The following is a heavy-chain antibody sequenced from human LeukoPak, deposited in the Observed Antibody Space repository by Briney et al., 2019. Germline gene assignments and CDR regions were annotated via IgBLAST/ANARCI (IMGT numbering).Heavy chain of an antibody. CDR2: IRSSGSTI. D-gene: IGHD1-7*01. Sequence: GGSLRLSCAASGFTFSNHGMHWVRQAPGKGLEWVSYIRSSGSTIYYADSVKGRFTVSRDNAKNSLYLQMNSLRAEDTAVYYCARELELRNYFDYWGQGTLVTVSS. CDR3: ARELELRNYFDY. J-gene: IGHJ4*02. V-gene: IGHV3-48*04. CDR1: GFTFSNHG.